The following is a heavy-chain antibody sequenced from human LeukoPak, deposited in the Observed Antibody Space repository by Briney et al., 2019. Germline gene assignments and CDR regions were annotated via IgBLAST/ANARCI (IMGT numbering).Heavy chain of an antibody. V-gene: IGHV3-7*01. D-gene: IGHD2/OR15-2a*01. Sequence: GGSLRLSCAVSGLTFSSSWMDWVRQAPGKGLEGVASINPEGIKRYSADSVKGRFTISRDNARNSLYLQMDSLRVEDTAFYYCARDLAFSRLDYWGQGVLVTVSS. CDR1: GLTFSSSW. CDR3: ARDLAFSRLDY. CDR2: INPEGIKR. J-gene: IGHJ4*02.